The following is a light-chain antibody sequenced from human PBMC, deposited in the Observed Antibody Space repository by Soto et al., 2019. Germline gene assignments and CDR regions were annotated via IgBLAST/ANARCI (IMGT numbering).Light chain of an antibody. CDR3: YQYFSTRLT. J-gene: IGKJ4*01. V-gene: IGKV4-1*01. CDR1: QSVLYRSNNKNH. Sequence: DIVMTQSPDSLAVSLGERATINCKSSQSVLYRSNNKNHLAWYQQKPGQPPKLVIYWASTRESGVPDRFSGSGSGTDFTLTISSLQAEDVAVYYCYQYFSTRLTFGGGTKVEIK. CDR2: WAS.